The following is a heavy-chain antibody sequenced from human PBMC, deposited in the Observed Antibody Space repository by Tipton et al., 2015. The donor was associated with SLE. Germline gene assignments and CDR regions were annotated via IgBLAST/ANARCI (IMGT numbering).Heavy chain of an antibody. CDR3: ARMGYNYGHDY. V-gene: IGHV1-2*04. CDR2: INPNTGGT. J-gene: IGHJ4*02. CDR1: GFTFSSHG. Sequence: QVQLVQSGAEVKKPGASVKVSCKASGFTFSSHGINWVRQAPGQGLEWMGWINPNTGGTNYAQKFQGWVTMTSDTSINTAYMELSRLKSDDTAVYYCARMGYNYGHDYWGQGTMVTVSS. D-gene: IGHD5-18*01.